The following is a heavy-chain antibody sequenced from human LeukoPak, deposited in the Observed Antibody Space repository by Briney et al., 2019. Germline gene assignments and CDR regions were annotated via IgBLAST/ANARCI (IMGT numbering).Heavy chain of an antibody. Sequence: ASVKVSCKVSGYTLTELSMHWVRQAPGKGLGWMGGFDPEDGEPIYAQKFQGRVTMTEDTSTDTAYMELSSLRSEDTAVYYCATARFGELLFEVDAFDIWGQGTMVTVSS. J-gene: IGHJ3*02. CDR2: FDPEDGEP. CDR3: ATARFGELLFEVDAFDI. D-gene: IGHD3-10*01. V-gene: IGHV1-24*01. CDR1: GYTLTELS.